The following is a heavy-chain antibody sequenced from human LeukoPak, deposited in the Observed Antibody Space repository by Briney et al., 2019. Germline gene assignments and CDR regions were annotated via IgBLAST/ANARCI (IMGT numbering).Heavy chain of an antibody. CDR3: AKDIDPDYYDSSLSYYYYGMDV. D-gene: IGHD3-22*01. V-gene: IGHV3-43D*03. CDR1: GFTFDDYA. Sequence: GGSLRLSCAASGFTFDDYAMHWVRQAPGKGLEWVSLISWDGGSTYYADSVKGRFTISRDNSKNSLYLQMNSLRAEGTALYYCAKDIDPDYYDSSLSYYYYGMDVWGQGTTVTVSS. CDR2: ISWDGGST. J-gene: IGHJ6*02.